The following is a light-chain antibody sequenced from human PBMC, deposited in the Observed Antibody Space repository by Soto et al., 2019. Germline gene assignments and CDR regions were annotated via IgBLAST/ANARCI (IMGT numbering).Light chain of an antibody. CDR3: MQASQLRT. Sequence: IVLTQTPLSSAVTLGQPASFSCESSESLVHSDGKTYLGWLHLRPGQPPRLLIYQISKRPPGVPDRFSGSGAGTNFTLKISRVEPEDVGIFYCMQASQLRTFGQVTKVEIK. J-gene: IGKJ1*01. CDR2: QIS. CDR1: ESLVHSDGKTY. V-gene: IGKV2-24*01.